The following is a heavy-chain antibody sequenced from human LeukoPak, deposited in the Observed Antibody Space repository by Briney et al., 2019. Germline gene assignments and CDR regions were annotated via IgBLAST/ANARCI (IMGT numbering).Heavy chain of an antibody. CDR3: ARDPHVVVGTNWFDP. V-gene: IGHV1-2*02. CDR2: INPNSGGT. Sequence: ASVEVSCKASGYTFTGYYMHWVRQAPGQGLEWMGWINPNSGGTNYAQKFQGRVTMTRDTSISTAYMELSRLRSDDTAVYYCARDPHVVVGTNWFDPWGQGTLVTVSS. J-gene: IGHJ5*02. CDR1: GYTFTGYY. D-gene: IGHD2-15*01.